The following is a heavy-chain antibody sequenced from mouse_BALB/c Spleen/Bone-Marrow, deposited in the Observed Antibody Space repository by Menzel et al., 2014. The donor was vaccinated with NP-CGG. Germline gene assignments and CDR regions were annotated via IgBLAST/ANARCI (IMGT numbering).Heavy chain of an antibody. J-gene: IGHJ4*01. CDR1: GFSLISYG. Sequence: QVQLQQSGPGLVSPSQRLSIPCTVSGFSLISYGVHWVRQPPGKGLEWLGVIWTSGSTNYNSALMSRLSISKGNSKSQVFLKMNSLQTDDTAMYYCARGMGLRLRGYAMDYWGQGTSVTVSS. CDR3: ARGMGLRLRGYAMDY. D-gene: IGHD2-4*01. V-gene: IGHV2-9*02. CDR2: IWTSGST.